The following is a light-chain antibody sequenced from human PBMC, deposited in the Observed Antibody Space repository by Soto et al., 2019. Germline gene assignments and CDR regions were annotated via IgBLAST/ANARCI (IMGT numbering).Light chain of an antibody. CDR3: SAWDDSLSAYV. V-gene: IGLV1-47*01. CDR2: HNY. Sequence: QSVLTQPPSASGTPGQRVTISCSGISSNIGSDFVYWYQQLPGTAPKLLIYHNYQRPSGVPDRFSGSKSGTSGSLAISDLRSEDEADYYCSAWDDSLSAYVFGAGTKVTVL. CDR1: SSNIGSDF. J-gene: IGLJ1*01.